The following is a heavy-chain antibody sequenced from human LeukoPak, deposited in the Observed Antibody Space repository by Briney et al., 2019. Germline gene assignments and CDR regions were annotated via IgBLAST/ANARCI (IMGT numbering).Heavy chain of an antibody. Sequence: GGSLRLSCAASGFTFSSYSMNWVRQAPGKGLEWVSSISSSSSYIYYADSAKGRFTISRDNAKNSLYLQMNSLRAEDTAVYYCARDLTGTLSMDVWGKGTTVTVSS. V-gene: IGHV3-21*01. CDR2: ISSSSSYI. J-gene: IGHJ6*03. D-gene: IGHD1-20*01. CDR3: ARDLTGTLSMDV. CDR1: GFTFSSYS.